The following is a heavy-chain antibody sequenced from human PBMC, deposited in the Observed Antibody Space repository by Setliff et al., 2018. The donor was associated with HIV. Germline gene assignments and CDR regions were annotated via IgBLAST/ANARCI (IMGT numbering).Heavy chain of an antibody. CDR2: MRYDGDNK. J-gene: IGHJ6*03. V-gene: IGHV3-30*02. Sequence: PGGSLRLSCAASGFTFSGYGMYWVRQAPGKGLEWVAFMRYDGDNKYYADSVKGRFTISRDNSKKTLYLQMNSLRAKDAAVYYCAKAFGYCSGGSCPVLMDVWGKGTTVTVSS. D-gene: IGHD2-15*01. CDR1: GFTFSGYG. CDR3: AKAFGYCSGGSCPVLMDV.